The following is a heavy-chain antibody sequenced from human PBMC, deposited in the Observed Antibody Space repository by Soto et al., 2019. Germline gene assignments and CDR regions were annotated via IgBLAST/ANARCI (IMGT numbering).Heavy chain of an antibody. Sequence: SETLSLTCTVSGGSISSYYWSWIRQPPGKGLEWIGYIYYSGSTNYNPSPKSRVTISVDTSKNQFSLKLSSVTAADTAVYYCARHPFGYCSSTSCPQYYFDYWGQGTLVTVSS. CDR3: ARHPFGYCSSTSCPQYYFDY. CDR1: GGSISSYY. CDR2: IYYSGST. J-gene: IGHJ4*02. D-gene: IGHD2-2*01. V-gene: IGHV4-59*08.